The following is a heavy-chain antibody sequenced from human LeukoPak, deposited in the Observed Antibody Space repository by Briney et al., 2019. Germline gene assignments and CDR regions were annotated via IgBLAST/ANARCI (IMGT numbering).Heavy chain of an antibody. CDR2: ISGSGGST. V-gene: IGHV3-23*01. D-gene: IGHD2-21*02. J-gene: IGHJ6*03. Sequence: GGSLRLSCGASGFTFSSYAMSWVRQAPGKGLEWVSAISGSGGSTYYADSVKGRFTISRDNSKNTLYLQMNSLRAEDTAVYYCARDGVVVTAIPAFYYYYMDVWGKGTTVTVSS. CDR3: ARDGVVVTAIPAFYYYYMDV. CDR1: GFTFSSYA.